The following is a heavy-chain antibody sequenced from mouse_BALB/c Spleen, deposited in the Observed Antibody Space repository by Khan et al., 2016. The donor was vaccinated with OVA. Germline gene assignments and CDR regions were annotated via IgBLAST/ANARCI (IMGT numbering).Heavy chain of an antibody. CDR1: GFNIKDTY. D-gene: IGHD1-1*01. CDR3: ASLYYIPFAY. Sequence: VQLQQSGAELVKPGASVKLSCSASGFNIKDTYIHWVKQRPEQGLEWIGRIDPPNDDSKYGPKFQDKATLTANKSSNTVYLQLRRLTSEETAVFYRASLYYIPFAYWGQGTLVSVSA. V-gene: IGHV14-3*02. CDR2: IDPPNDDS. J-gene: IGHJ3*01.